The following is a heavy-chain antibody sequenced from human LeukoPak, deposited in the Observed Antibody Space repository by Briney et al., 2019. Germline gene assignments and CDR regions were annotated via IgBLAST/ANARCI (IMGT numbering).Heavy chain of an antibody. CDR2: INPNSGGT. Sequence: GASVKVSCKASGYTFTGYYMRWVRQAPGQGLEWMGWINPNSGGTNYAQKFRGRVTMTRDTSISTAYMELSRLRSDDTAVYYCVSKRLYSNWGRDPFDYWGQGTLVTVSS. J-gene: IGHJ4*02. D-gene: IGHD4-11*01. V-gene: IGHV1-2*02. CDR3: VSKRLYSNWGRDPFDY. CDR1: GYTFTGYY.